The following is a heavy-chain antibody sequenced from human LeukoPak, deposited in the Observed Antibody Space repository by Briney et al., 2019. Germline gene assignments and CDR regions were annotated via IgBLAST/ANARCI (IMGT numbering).Heavy chain of an antibody. J-gene: IGHJ4*02. Sequence: EASVKVSCKASGGTFSSYAISWVRQAPGQGLEWMGGIIPIFGTANYAQKFQGRVTITADESTSTAYVELSSLRSEDTAVYYCARAEYYGSGSYFDYWGQGTLVTVSS. CDR2: IIPIFGTA. V-gene: IGHV1-69*13. CDR1: GGTFSSYA. CDR3: ARAEYYGSGSYFDY. D-gene: IGHD3-10*01.